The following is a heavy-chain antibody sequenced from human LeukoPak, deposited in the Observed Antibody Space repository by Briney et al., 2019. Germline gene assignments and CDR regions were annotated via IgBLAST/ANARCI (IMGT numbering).Heavy chain of an antibody. J-gene: IGHJ4*02. CDR2: IYYSGST. CDR3: AKRYFDCTFDY. Sequence: SETLSLTCTVSVGSISISSYYCGWVRQPPGKGLEWIVSIYYSGSTYYNPSLKSRVTISVDTSKNQSFLKLSSVTAAATAVYYCAKRYFDCTFDYWGQGTLVTVSS. V-gene: IGHV4-39*07. D-gene: IGHD3-9*01. CDR1: VGSISISSYY.